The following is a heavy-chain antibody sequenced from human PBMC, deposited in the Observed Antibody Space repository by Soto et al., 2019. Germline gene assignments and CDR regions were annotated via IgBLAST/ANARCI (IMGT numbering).Heavy chain of an antibody. CDR1: GFPFGSVL. Sequence: GAALRRSCAAFGFPFGSVLMSRVPQAPGKGLEWVSAISGSGGSTYYADPVKGRFPISKDNTKNTLYLQMNSQRAEDTAVYYCAKPYNDYGWGSYRLLVDAFEFGGQGTMVTVSS. CDR2: ISGSGGST. D-gene: IGHD3-16*02. V-gene: IGHV3-23*01. J-gene: IGHJ3*01. CDR3: AKPYNDYGWGSYRLLVDAFEF.